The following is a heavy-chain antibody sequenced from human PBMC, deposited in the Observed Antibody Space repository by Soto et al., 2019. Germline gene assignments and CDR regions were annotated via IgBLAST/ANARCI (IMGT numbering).Heavy chain of an antibody. CDR2: ISYDGSNK. CDR3: ASALGYCISTGCSSTYYYYGMDV. D-gene: IGHD2-2*01. V-gene: IGHV3-30-3*01. J-gene: IGHJ6*02. Sequence: QVQLVESGGGVVQPGRSLRLSCAASGFTFSSYAMHWVRQAPGKGLEWVAVISYDGSNKYYADSVKGRFTISRDNSKNTLYLQMNSLRAEDTAVYYCASALGYCISTGCSSTYYYYGMDVWGQGTTVTVSS. CDR1: GFTFSSYA.